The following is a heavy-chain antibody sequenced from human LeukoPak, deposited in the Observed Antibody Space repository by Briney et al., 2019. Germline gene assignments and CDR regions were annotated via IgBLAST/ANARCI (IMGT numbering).Heavy chain of an antibody. CDR3: ARSGYCSGGSCSTGDDAFDI. Sequence: ASVKVSCKASGYTFTSYDFNWVRQATGQGLEWMGWMNPNSGNTGYAQKFHGRVTMTRNISISTAYMELSSLRSEDTAVYYCARSGYCSGGSCSTGDDAFDIWGQGTMVTVSS. V-gene: IGHV1-8*01. J-gene: IGHJ3*02. CDR2: MNPNSGNT. D-gene: IGHD2-15*01. CDR1: GYTFTSYD.